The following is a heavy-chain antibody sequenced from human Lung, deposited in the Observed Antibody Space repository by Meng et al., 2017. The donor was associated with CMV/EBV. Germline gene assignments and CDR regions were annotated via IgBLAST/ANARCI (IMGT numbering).Heavy chain of an antibody. D-gene: IGHD5-18*01. V-gene: IGHV4-59*01. CDR1: GGSISSYY. CDR2: IYYSGST. CDR3: ARGARRLNSPYHYYYGMDV. J-gene: IGHJ6*02. Sequence: SETLSLTCTVSGGSISSYYWSWIRQPPGKGLEWIGYIYYSGSTNYNPSLKSRVTISVDTSKNQFSLKLSSVTAADTAVYYCARGARRLNSPYHYYYGMDVWGQGPTVPVSS.